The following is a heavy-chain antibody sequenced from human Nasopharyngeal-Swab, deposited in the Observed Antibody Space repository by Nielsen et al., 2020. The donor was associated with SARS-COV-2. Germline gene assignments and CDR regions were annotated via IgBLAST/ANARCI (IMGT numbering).Heavy chain of an antibody. J-gene: IGHJ6*02. D-gene: IGHD4-17*01. CDR3: ARDSGATLTTGTTDYYYYYGMDV. V-gene: IGHV3-7*05. CDR2: IKQDGSEK. CDR1: GFTFSSYW. Sequence: GESLKISCAASGFTFSSYWMSWVRQAPGKGLEWVANIKQDGSEKYYVDSVKGRFTISRDNAKNSLYLQMNSLRAEDTAVYYCARDSGATLTTGTTDYYYYYGMDVWGQGTTVTVSS.